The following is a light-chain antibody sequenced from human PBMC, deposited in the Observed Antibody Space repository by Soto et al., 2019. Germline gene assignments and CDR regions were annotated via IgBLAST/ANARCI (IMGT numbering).Light chain of an antibody. CDR3: QHYDTSLCT. Sequence: ELVLTQSPVTLSLSPAERVTLSCRASQSVRSSYLAWYQQKPGQAPRLLIYGASSRATGIPDRFSGSGSGTDFTLTITRLEPDDFAVYYCQHYDTSLCTFGQGTKLEIK. CDR2: GAS. V-gene: IGKV3-20*01. J-gene: IGKJ2*02. CDR1: QSVRSSY.